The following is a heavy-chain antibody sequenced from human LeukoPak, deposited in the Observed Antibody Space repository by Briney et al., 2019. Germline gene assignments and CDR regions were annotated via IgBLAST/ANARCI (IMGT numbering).Heavy chain of an antibody. CDR2: ISSSSSTI. D-gene: IGHD3-3*01. CDR1: GFTFSSYS. CDR3: ARAGTSGYSIRYYFDY. Sequence: GGSLRLSCAASGFTFSSYSMNWVRQAPGRGLEWVSYISSSSSTIYYADSVKGRFTISRDNAKNSLYLQMNSLRAEDTAVYYCARAGTSGYSIRYYFDYWGQGTLVAVSS. V-gene: IGHV3-48*01. J-gene: IGHJ4*02.